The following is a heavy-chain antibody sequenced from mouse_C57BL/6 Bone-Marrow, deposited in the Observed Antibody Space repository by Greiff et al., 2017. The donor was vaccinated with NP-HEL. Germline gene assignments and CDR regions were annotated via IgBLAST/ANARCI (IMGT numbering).Heavy chain of an antibody. Sequence: VQLQQSGPELVKPGASVKISCKASGYAFSSSWMNWVKQRPGKGLEWIGRIYPGDGDTNYNGKFKGKATLTADKSTSTAYMQLSSLTSEDSAVYFCARWAYGSSYGNYYAMDYWGQGTSVTVSS. V-gene: IGHV1-82*01. J-gene: IGHJ4*01. CDR2: IYPGDGDT. D-gene: IGHD1-1*01. CDR1: GYAFSSSW. CDR3: ARWAYGSSYGNYYAMDY.